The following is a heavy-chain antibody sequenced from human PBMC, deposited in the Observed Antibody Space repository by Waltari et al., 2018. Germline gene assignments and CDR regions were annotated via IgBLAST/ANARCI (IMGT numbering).Heavy chain of an antibody. CDR3: ARDRGRGLYLDS. CDR2: IHRSGRT. Sequence: QVQLQESGPGLVQPSGTLSLTCAVSGDPISSTDWWNWVRQPPGKGLEWIGQIHRSGRTHYNPSLESRVTTSIDTSNNEFSLKVTSATAADTAVYYCARDRGRGLYLDSWGQGTLVTVSP. D-gene: IGHD2-15*01. J-gene: IGHJ4*02. CDR1: GDPISSTDW. V-gene: IGHV4-4*02.